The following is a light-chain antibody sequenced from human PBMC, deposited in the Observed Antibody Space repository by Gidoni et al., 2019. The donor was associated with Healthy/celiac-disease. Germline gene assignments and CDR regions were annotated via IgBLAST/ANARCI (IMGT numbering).Light chain of an antibody. CDR3: QQSYSTPIT. CDR1: QSISSY. J-gene: IGKJ5*01. Sequence: DIQMTQSPSSLSASVGGRVTITCRASQSISSYLSWYQQKPGKAPKLLIYAASSFQSGVPSSFSGSRSGTDFTLTIISLQPEYFSTYYFQQSYSTPITFGQWTRLDIK. V-gene: IGKV1-39*01. CDR2: AAS.